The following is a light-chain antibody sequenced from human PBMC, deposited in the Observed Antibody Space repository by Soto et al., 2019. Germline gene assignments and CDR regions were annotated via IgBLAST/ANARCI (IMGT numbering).Light chain of an antibody. V-gene: IGKV1-33*01. CDR3: QQYDNLLFT. CDR1: HDISNY. CDR2: DSS. J-gene: IGKJ3*01. Sequence: DIQMTQSPSSLSESVGDRVTITCQASHDISNYLNRYQQKPGEAPKLLIYDSSNLETVVPSRFSISGSGTDFTFTISSLQPEDFATYYCQQYDNLLFTFGLGTKVDVK.